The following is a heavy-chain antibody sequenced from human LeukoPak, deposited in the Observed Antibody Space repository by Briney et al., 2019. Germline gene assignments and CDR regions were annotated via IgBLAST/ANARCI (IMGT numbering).Heavy chain of an antibody. D-gene: IGHD3-3*01. Sequence: PSETLSLTCTVSGGSISSYYWSWIRQPAGKGLEWIGRIYTSGSTNYNPSFTSRVTMSVDTSKSQFSLKLSSVTAADTAVYYCARDTSSYYDFWTGFRSPYNWFDPWGQGTLVTVSS. J-gene: IGHJ5*02. CDR3: ARDTSSYYDFWTGFRSPYNWFDP. CDR1: GGSISSYY. V-gene: IGHV4-4*07. CDR2: IYTSGST.